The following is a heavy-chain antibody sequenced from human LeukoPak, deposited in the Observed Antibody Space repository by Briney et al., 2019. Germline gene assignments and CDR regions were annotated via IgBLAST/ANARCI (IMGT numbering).Heavy chain of an antibody. Sequence: GGSLRLSCAASGFTFSSYGMHWVRQAPGKGLEWVAFIRYDGSNKYYADSVKVRFTISRDNSKNTLYLQMNSLRAEDTAVYYCAKDVAPPKYSSSWSLGYWGQGTLVTVSS. CDR2: IRYDGSNK. CDR3: AKDVAPPKYSSSWSLGY. CDR1: GFTFSSYG. V-gene: IGHV3-30*02. J-gene: IGHJ4*02. D-gene: IGHD6-13*01.